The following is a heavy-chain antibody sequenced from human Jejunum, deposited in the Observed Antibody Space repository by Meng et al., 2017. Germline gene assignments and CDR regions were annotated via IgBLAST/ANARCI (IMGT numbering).Heavy chain of an antibody. D-gene: IGHD5-18*01. Sequence: GGSLRLSCAASGFTFSTSIMNWVRQAPGKGLEWVGRIKRRADGGATEYAAPVKGRFTISTDDSKNALSLQMDSLKTEDTAVYYCTTLAYRYGASMDVWGQGTTVTVSS. J-gene: IGHJ6*02. CDR1: GFTFSTSI. CDR2: IKRRADGGAT. CDR3: TTLAYRYGASMDV. V-gene: IGHV3-15*01.